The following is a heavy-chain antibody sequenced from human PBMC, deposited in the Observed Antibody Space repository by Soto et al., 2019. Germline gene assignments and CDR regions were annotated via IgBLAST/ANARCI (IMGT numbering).Heavy chain of an antibody. D-gene: IGHD1-1*01. Sequence: SLRLSCAASGFTFSNYARHWVRQAPGKGLEWVALTSYDGNNEYYTYSVKGRFTISRDNSKNTLFLQMNSPRPADTAVYYCAKDKGVFNWATSYFDYWGQGALVTVSS. CDR2: TSYDGNNE. V-gene: IGHV3-30*18. J-gene: IGHJ4*02. CDR1: GFTFSNYA. CDR3: AKDKGVFNWATSYFDY.